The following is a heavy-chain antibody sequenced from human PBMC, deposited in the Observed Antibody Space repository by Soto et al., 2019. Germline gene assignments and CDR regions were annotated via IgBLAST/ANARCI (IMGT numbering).Heavy chain of an antibody. V-gene: IGHV3-23*01. Sequence: GGSMRLSCAVSDLSFINFAMRCVRQTPGKGLEWVSAISGSGATTYYADSVKGRFTISRDNSKNTVYLQMDSLRFDDTAVYYCAKDYSLGLRWGLGTLVTVSS. CDR2: ISGSGATT. D-gene: IGHD4-17*01. CDR1: DLSFINFA. CDR3: AKDYSLGLR. J-gene: IGHJ4*02.